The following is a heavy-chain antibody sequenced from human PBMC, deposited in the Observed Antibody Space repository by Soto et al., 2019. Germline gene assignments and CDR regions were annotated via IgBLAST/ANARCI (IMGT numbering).Heavy chain of an antibody. J-gene: IGHJ4*02. Sequence: GGSLRLSCTASGLTFSSYGMHWVRQAPGKGPEWVAAISYDGSNKNYADSVKGRFTISRDDSKNTVYLQMNSLRAEDTAVYYCAKDTYYHDSSGYYIFDYWGQGTLVTVSS. CDR2: ISYDGSNK. CDR3: AKDTYYHDSSGYYIFDY. V-gene: IGHV3-30*18. D-gene: IGHD3-22*01. CDR1: GLTFSSYG.